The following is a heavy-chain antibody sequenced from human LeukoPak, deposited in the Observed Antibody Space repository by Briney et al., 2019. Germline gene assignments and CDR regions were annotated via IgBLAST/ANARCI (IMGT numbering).Heavy chain of an antibody. CDR2: IYHSGST. CDR1: GGSISSSNW. D-gene: IGHD6-13*01. V-gene: IGHV4-4*02. CDR3: AREGIAAAGPSAWKRSAHSNWFDP. Sequence: SETLSLTCAVSGGSISSSNWWSWVRQPPGKGLEWIGEIYHSGSTNYNPSLKSRVTISVDKSKNQFSLKLSSVTAADTAVYYCAREGIAAAGPSAWKRSAHSNWFDPWGQGTLVTVSS. J-gene: IGHJ5*02.